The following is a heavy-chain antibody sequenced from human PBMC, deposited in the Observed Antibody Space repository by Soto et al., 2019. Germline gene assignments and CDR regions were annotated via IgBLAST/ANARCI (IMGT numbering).Heavy chain of an antibody. CDR3: AKDHDVFDTIFGVVIIHYGMDV. CDR2: ISYDGSNK. Sequence: LRLSCAASGFTFSSYGMHWVRQAPGKGLEWVAVISYDGSNKYYADSVKGRFTISRDNSKNTLYLQMNSLRAEDTAVYYCAKDHDVFDTIFGVVIIHYGMDVWGQGTTVTVSS. J-gene: IGHJ6*02. CDR1: GFTFSSYG. D-gene: IGHD3-3*01. V-gene: IGHV3-30*18.